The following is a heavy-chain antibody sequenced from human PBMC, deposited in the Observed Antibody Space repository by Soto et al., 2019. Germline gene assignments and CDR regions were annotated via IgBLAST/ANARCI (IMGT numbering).Heavy chain of an antibody. V-gene: IGHV3-33*01. CDR1: GFTFSSYG. CDR2: IWYDGSNK. Sequence: ESGGGVVQPGRSLRLSCAASGFTFSSYGMHWVRQAPGKGLEWVAVIWYDGSNKYYADSVKGRFTISRDNSKNTLYLQMNSLRAEDTAVYYCARDSGYCSGGSCYYYYYGMDVWGQGTTVTVPS. J-gene: IGHJ6*02. D-gene: IGHD2-15*01. CDR3: ARDSGYCSGGSCYYYYYGMDV.